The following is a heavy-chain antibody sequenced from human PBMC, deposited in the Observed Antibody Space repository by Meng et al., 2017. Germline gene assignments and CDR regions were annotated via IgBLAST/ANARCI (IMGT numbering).Heavy chain of an antibody. V-gene: IGHV4-34*01. Sequence: QWGAGLLSPSQTLPLPGAFYGGSFSGYYGSWTRQPPGKGLELIGEINHSGSTNHNPSLKSRVTISVDTSKNQFSLKLSSVTAAGTAVYYCARASPYDRGGYFNYWGQGTLVTVSS. CDR3: ARASPYDRGGYFNY. CDR2: INHSGST. J-gene: IGHJ4*02. CDR1: GGSFSGYY. D-gene: IGHD3-22*01.